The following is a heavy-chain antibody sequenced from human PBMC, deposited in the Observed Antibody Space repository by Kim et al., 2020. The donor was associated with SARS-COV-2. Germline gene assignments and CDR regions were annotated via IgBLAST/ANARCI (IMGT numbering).Heavy chain of an antibody. D-gene: IGHD4-4*01. J-gene: IGHJ4*02. Sequence: YAQKFQGTATMTEDTSTDTAYMELSSLRSEDTAVYYCATDLTDYTSGLGYWGQGTLVTVSS. CDR3: ATDLTDYTSGLGY. V-gene: IGHV1-24*01.